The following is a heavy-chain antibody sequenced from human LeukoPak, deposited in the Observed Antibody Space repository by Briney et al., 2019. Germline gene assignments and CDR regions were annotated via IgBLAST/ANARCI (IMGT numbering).Heavy chain of an antibody. V-gene: IGHV4-30-2*01. CDR1: GGSISSGGYS. J-gene: IGHJ5*02. D-gene: IGHD4-17*01. Sequence: SETLSLTCAVSGGSISSGGYSWSWIRQPPGKGLEWIGYIYHSGSAYYNPSLKSRVTISVDRSKNQFSLKLSSVTAADTAVYYCARYYGSSYNWFDPWGQETLVTVSS. CDR3: ARYYGSSYNWFDP. CDR2: IYHSGSA.